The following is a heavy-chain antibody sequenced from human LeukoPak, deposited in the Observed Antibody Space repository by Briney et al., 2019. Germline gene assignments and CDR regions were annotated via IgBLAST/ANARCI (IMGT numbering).Heavy chain of an antibody. CDR2: ISTSSSYI. J-gene: IGHJ6*03. D-gene: IGHD6-13*01. V-gene: IGHV3-21*01. CDR1: GFTFSSYS. CDR3: ARAAIAAARIYYYMDV. Sequence: GGSLRLSCAASGFTFSSYSMNWVRQAPGKGLEWVSFISTSSSYIHNADSVKGRFTISRDNAENSLYLQTNSLRAEDTAVYYCARAAIAAARIYYYMDVWGKGTTVTVSS.